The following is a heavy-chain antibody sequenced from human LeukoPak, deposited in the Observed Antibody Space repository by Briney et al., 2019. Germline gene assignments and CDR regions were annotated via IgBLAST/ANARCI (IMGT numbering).Heavy chain of an antibody. CDR1: GYTFTGYY. CDR2: INPNSGGT. CDR3: AVVRDAFDY. J-gene: IGHJ4*02. Sequence: ASVKVSCKASGYTFTGYYMHWVRQAPGQGLEWMGWINPNSGGTNYAQKFQGWVTMTRDTSISTAYMELSGLRSDDTGVYYCAVVRDAFDYWGQGTLVTVSS. V-gene: IGHV1-2*04. D-gene: IGHD2-15*01.